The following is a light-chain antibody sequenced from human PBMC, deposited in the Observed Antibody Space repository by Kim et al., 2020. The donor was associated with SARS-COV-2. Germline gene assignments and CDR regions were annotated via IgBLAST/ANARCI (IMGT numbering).Light chain of an antibody. J-gene: IGKJ3*01. Sequence: ASVGDRVTITCRASQSISAWLAWYQQKPGKAPKLLMYKTSRLESGVPLRFSGGGSGTEFTLTISSLQPDDFATYYCQQYNSDSPTFGPGTKVDIK. V-gene: IGKV1-5*03. CDR3: QQYNSDSPT. CDR1: QSISAW. CDR2: KTS.